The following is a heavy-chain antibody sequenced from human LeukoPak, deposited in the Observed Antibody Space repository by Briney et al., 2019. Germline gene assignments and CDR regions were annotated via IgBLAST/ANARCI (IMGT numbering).Heavy chain of an antibody. J-gene: IGHJ5*02. CDR3: ARAKAYYEILTAYNP. Sequence: ASVKLSCKASDNTFSNYGVTWVRQAPGQGLEWMAWVTAYNGNTKYAQKVQGGVTMTTESSTSTVFMELRSLTSDDTAVYYCARAKAYYEILTAYNPWGQGTLVTVSS. V-gene: IGHV1-18*04. CDR1: DNTFSNYG. CDR2: VTAYNGNT. D-gene: IGHD3-9*01.